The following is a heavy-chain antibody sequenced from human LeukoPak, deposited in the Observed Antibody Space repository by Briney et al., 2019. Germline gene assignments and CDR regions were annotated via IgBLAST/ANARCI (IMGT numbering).Heavy chain of an antibody. CDR1: GGSISSYY. J-gene: IGHJ6*03. CDR2: IYTSGST. CDR3: ARGVVAATTLIYYYYMDV. Sequence: PSETLSLTCTVSGGSISSYYWSWIRQPAGKGLEWIGRIYTSGSTNYNPSLKSRVTISVDKSKNQFSLKLSSVTAADTAAYYCARGVVAATTLIYYYYMDVWGKGTTVTVSS. V-gene: IGHV4-4*07. D-gene: IGHD2-15*01.